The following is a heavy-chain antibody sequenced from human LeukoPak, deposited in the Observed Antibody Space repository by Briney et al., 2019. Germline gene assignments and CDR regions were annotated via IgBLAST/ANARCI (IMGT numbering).Heavy chain of an antibody. CDR3: ATSDPYSSTYYYYYYYMDV. Sequence: SVKVSCKASGGTFSSYAINWVRQAPGQGLEWMGGIIPIFGTANYAQKFQGRVTITTDESTSTAYMELSSLRSEDTAVYYCATSDPYSSTYYYYYYYMDVWGKGTTVTVSS. CDR1: GGTFSSYA. D-gene: IGHD6-13*01. V-gene: IGHV1-69*05. J-gene: IGHJ6*03. CDR2: IIPIFGTA.